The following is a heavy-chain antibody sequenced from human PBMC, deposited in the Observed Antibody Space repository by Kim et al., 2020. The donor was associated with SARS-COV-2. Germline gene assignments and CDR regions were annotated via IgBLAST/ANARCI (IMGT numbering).Heavy chain of an antibody. J-gene: IGHJ4*02. V-gene: IGHV4-59*01. CDR3: ARVNYYDSSGYYPPFDY. Sequence: SETLSLTCTVSGGSISSYYWSWIRQPPGKGLEWIGYIYYSGSTNYNPSSTSRVTISVDTSKNQSSLKLSSVTAADTAAYYCARVNYYDSSGYYPPFDYWGQGTLVTVSS. CDR2: IYYSGST. CDR1: GGSISSYY. D-gene: IGHD3-22*01.